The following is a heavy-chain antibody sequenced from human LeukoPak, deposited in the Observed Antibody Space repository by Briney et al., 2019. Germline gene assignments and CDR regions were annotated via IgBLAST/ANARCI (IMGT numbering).Heavy chain of an antibody. J-gene: IGHJ4*02. CDR2: IYYSGST. CDR1: GGSLSSYY. V-gene: IGHV4-59*12. Sequence: SETLSLTCTVSGGSLSSYYWSWIRQPPGKGLEWIGYIYYSGSTNYNPSLKSRVTISLDTSKNHFSLKLDSVTAADTAVYYCARDGPSVYFDYWGQGTLVTVSS. CDR3: ARDGPSVYFDY.